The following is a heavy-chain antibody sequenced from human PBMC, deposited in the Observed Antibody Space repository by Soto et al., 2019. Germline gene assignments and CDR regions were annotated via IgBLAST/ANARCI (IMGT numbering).Heavy chain of an antibody. J-gene: IGHJ4*02. CDR3: AKGYATSCFAHFDF. CDR2: ISWNSGNI. D-gene: IGHD2-2*01. Sequence: EVQLVESGGGLVQPGRSLRLSCAASAFTFGDYAMHWVRQAPEKGLEWVSCISWNSGNIVYVDSVEGRFTISRDNAKNSRYLQMNSLRPEDTAFYYCAKGYATSCFAHFDFWGQGALVTVSS. CDR1: AFTFGDYA. V-gene: IGHV3-9*01.